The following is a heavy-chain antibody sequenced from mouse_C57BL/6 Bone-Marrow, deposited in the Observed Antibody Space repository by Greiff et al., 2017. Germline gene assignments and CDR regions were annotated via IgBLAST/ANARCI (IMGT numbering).Heavy chain of an antibody. CDR3: ARDYGSSFDY. Sequence: EVHLVESGGGLVKPGWSLKLSCAASGFTFSSYAMSWVRQTPEKRLEWVATISDGGSYTYYPDNVKGRFTISRDNAKNNLYLQMSHLKSEDTAMYYCARDYGSSFDYWGQGTTLTVSS. V-gene: IGHV5-4*01. CDR1: GFTFSSYA. D-gene: IGHD1-1*01. J-gene: IGHJ2*01. CDR2: ISDGGSYT.